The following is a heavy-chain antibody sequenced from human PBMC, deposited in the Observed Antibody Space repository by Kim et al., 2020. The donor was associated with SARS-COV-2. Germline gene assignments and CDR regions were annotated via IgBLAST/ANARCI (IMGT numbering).Heavy chain of an antibody. Sequence: GGSLRLSCAASGFTFSSYWMSWVRQAPGKGLEWVANIKQDGSEKYYVDSVKGRFTISRDNAKNSLYLQMNSLRAEDTAVYYCARDQYDFWSGYYQLDYWGQGTLVTVSS. CDR1: GFTFSSYW. J-gene: IGHJ4*02. CDR3: ARDQYDFWSGYYQLDY. V-gene: IGHV3-7*01. D-gene: IGHD3-3*01. CDR2: IKQDGSEK.